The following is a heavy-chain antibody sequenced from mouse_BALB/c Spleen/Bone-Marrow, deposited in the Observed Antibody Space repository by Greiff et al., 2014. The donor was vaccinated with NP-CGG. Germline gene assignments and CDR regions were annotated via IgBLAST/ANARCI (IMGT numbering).Heavy chain of an antibody. V-gene: IGHV1S29*02. J-gene: IGHJ2*01. CDR1: GYPFTDYN. CDR2: IYPHTSDT. D-gene: IGHD1-1*01. Sequence: VQLQQSGPELVKPGASVKISCKASGYPFTDYNMHWVKQSHGKSLEWIGYIYPHTSDTGYNQKFRNKATLTVDISSSTAYKVLRSLTSEDSAVYYCVRAPPITSVVTRDYWGQGTTLTVSS. CDR3: VRAPPITSVVTRDY.